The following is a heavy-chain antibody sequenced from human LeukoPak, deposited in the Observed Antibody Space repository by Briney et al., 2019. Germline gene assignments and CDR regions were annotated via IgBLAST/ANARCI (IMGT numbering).Heavy chain of an antibody. CDR3: ARGLGYSSGPHYFDY. CDR2: IYSGGST. CDR1: GFTFSSYA. V-gene: IGHV3-66*01. J-gene: IGHJ4*02. D-gene: IGHD6-19*01. Sequence: GGSLRLSCAASGFTFSSYAMSWVRQAPGKGLEWVSVIYSGGSTYYADSVKGRFTISRDNSKNTLYLQMNSLRAEDTAVYYCARGLGYSSGPHYFDYWGQGTLVTVSS.